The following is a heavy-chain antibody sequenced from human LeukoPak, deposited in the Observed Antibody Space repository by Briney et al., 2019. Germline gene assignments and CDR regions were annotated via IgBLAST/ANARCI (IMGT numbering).Heavy chain of an antibody. D-gene: IGHD1-26*01. CDR2: ISYDGSNK. V-gene: IGHV3-30-3*01. Sequence: PGGSLRLSCAASGFTFSSYAVHWVRQAPGKGLEWVAVISYDGSNKYYADSVKGRFSISRDNSKSTLYLQMNSLRPEDTAVYYCAKDRHGIVGATPFDHWGQGTLVIVSS. J-gene: IGHJ4*02. CDR1: GFTFSSYA. CDR3: AKDRHGIVGATPFDH.